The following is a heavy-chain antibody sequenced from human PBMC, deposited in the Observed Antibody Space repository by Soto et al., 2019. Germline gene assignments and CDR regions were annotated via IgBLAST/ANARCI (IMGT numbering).Heavy chain of an antibody. J-gene: IGHJ6*03. D-gene: IGHD5-18*01. CDR1: GDAINRDGYY. Sequence: QVQLQESGPGLVKPSQTLSLTCTVSGDAINRDGYYWNWIRQHQGKGLEWIGYIYYSGRTYYNPSLKSRITMSLDTSQNLFSLALSSVTAAHTAVYYCARGGPSVGFYFYYYMDVWGKGTTVTVSS. CDR2: IYYSGRT. V-gene: IGHV4-31*03. CDR3: ARGGPSVGFYFYYYMDV.